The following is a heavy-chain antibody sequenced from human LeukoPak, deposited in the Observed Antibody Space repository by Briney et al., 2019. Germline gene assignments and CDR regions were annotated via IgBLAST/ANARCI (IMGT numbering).Heavy chain of an antibody. J-gene: IGHJ6*03. CDR2: IKEDGSEK. D-gene: IGHD6-13*01. Sequence: GGSLRLSCAASGFSFSTYRMSWVRQAPGKGLEWVANIKEDGSEKYYVDSVKGRFTISRDNAKNLLYLQMNSLRVEDTAVYYCARVYSSIWYGLDYYYMDVWGKGTTVTISS. CDR3: ARVYSSIWYGLDYYYMDV. V-gene: IGHV3-7*01. CDR1: GFSFSTYR.